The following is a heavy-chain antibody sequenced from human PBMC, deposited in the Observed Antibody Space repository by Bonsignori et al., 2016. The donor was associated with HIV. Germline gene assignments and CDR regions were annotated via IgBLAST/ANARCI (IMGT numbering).Heavy chain of an antibody. CDR1: GFNFNNHN. Sequence: GESLKISCTVSGFNFNNHNMNWVRQAPGKGLEWVSYINSDDSSIFYADSVKGRFTTFRDNAKNSLYLQMSSLRDEDTAVYYCARDGSRGSYGQYAWDYWGQGTLVTVSS. CDR2: INSDDSSI. J-gene: IGHJ4*02. CDR3: ARDGSRGSYGQYAWDY. V-gene: IGHV3-48*02. D-gene: IGHD3-16*01.